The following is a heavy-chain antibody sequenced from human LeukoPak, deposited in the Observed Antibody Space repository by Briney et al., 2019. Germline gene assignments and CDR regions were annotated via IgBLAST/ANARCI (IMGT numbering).Heavy chain of an antibody. CDR3: AKDQNNYSYGSFDY. CDR2: ISGSGGST. CDR1: GFTFSSYG. Sequence: GGSLRLSCAASGFTFSSYGMSWVRQAPGKGLEWVSAISGSGGSTYYADSVKGRFTISRDNSKNTLYLQMNSLRAEDTAVYYCAKDQNNYSYGSFDYWGQGTLVTVSS. V-gene: IGHV3-23*01. J-gene: IGHJ4*02. D-gene: IGHD5-18*01.